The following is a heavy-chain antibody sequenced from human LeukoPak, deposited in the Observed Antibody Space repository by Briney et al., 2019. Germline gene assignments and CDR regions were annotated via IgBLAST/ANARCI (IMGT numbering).Heavy chain of an antibody. J-gene: IGHJ5*02. Sequence: SETLSLTCAVYGGSFSGYYWSWIRQPPGKGLEWIGEINHSGSTNYNPSLKSRVTISVDTSKNQFSLKLSSVTAADTAVYYCARGITWFDPWGQGTLVTVSS. V-gene: IGHV4-34*01. CDR2: INHSGST. D-gene: IGHD1-14*01. CDR1: GGSFSGYY. CDR3: ARGITWFDP.